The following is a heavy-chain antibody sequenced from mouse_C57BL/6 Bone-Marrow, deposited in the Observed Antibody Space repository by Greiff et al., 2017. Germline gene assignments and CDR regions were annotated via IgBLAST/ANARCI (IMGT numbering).Heavy chain of an antibody. CDR1: GYTFTSYW. Sequence: QVQLQQPGAELVMPGASVKLSCKASGYTFTSYWMHWVKQRPGQGLEWIGEIDPSDSYTNYNQQFKGKSTLTVDKSSSTAYMQLSSRTSEDSAVYYCARDGYDGAWFAYWGQGTLVTVSA. CDR2: IDPSDSYT. CDR3: ARDGYDGAWFAY. J-gene: IGHJ3*01. V-gene: IGHV1-69*01. D-gene: IGHD2-2*01.